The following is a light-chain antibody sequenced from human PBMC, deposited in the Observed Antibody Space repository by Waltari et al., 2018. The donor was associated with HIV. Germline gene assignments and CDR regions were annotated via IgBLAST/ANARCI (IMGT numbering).Light chain of an antibody. V-gene: IGKV2-28*01. Sequence: IQSPDYLAVSQGESVSSYCRSSQSLQHSNGHNYLDCYVQRPGQAPQLLIYLSSRRASGVPDRIAGSGSGRDFILKISRVEAEDVGVYYCMHGQQTPVFGQGTKVEVK. CDR3: MHGQQTPV. CDR1: QSLQHSNGHNY. CDR2: LSS. J-gene: IGKJ1*01.